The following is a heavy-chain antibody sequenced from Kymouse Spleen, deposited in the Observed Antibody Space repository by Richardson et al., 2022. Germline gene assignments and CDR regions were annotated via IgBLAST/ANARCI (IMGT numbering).Heavy chain of an antibody. Sequence: QVQLVESGGGVVQPGRSLRLSCAASGFTFSSYGMHWVRQAPGKGLEWVAVISYDGSNKYYADSVKGRFTISRDNSKNTLYLQMNSLRAEDTAVYYCAKETTGTTNWFDPWGQGTLVTVSS. CDR1: GFTFSSYG. CDR3: AKETTGTTNWFDP. D-gene: IGHD1-1*01. V-gene: IGHV3-30*18. CDR2: ISYDGSNK. J-gene: IGHJ5*02.